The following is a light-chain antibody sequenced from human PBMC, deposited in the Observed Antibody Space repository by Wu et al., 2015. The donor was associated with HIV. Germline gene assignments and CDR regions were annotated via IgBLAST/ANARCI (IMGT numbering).Light chain of an antibody. CDR3: QYQGT. CDR1: QTISSS. Sequence: DIVVTQSPATLSVSPGERATLSCRASQTISSSLAWYQQKPGRAPRLLIYNIFTRATGIPDRFSGSGSGTEFTLTIASMQSEDLAVYYCQYQGTFGQGPRWKS. V-gene: IGKV3-15*01. CDR2: NIF. J-gene: IGKJ1*01.